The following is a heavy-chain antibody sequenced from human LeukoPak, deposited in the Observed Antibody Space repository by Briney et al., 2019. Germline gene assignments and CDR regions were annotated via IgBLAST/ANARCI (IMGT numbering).Heavy chain of an antibody. CDR3: AREGSAAGGLRGTFDL. V-gene: IGHV4-38-2*02. CDR1: NYSISSGYY. D-gene: IGHD6-13*01. J-gene: IGHJ3*01. CDR2: IYHRGST. Sequence: KPSETLSLTCTVSNYSISSGYYWGWIRQPPGKGLEWIGSIYHRGSTYYSPSLKSRVTISVDTSKNQFSLNLSSVTAADTAVYYCAREGSAAGGLRGTFDLWGQGTMVTVSS.